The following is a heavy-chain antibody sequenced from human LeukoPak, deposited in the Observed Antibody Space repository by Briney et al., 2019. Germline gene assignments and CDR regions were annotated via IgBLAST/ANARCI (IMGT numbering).Heavy chain of an antibody. CDR1: GYSISSGYY. D-gene: IGHD1-26*01. CDR2: IYHSGST. J-gene: IGHJ4*02. CDR3: ARHRVGANYFDY. V-gene: IGHV4-38-2*01. Sequence: PSETLSLTCAVSGYSISSGYYWGWIRQPPGKGLEWIGSIYHSGSTSYNPSLKSRVTISVDTSKNQFSLKLSSVTAADTAVYYCARHRVGANYFDYWGQGTLVTVSS.